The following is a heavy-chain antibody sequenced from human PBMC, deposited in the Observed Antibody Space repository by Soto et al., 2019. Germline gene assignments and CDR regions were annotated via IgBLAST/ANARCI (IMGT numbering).Heavy chain of an antibody. V-gene: IGHV4-31*03. J-gene: IGHJ4*02. Sequence: QVQLQESGPGLVKPSQTLSLTCTVSGGSISSGGYYWSWIRQHPGKGLEWIGYIYYSGSTYYNPSLKSRVNISVDTSKNQFSLKLSSVTAADTAVYYCARVQYYYGSGSYVDYWGQGTLVTVSS. CDR2: IYYSGST. CDR3: ARVQYYYGSGSYVDY. D-gene: IGHD3-10*01. CDR1: GGSISSGGYY.